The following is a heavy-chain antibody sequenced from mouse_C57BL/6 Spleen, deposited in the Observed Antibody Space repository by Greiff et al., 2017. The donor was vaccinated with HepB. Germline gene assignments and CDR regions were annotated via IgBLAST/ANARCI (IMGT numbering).Heavy chain of an antibody. CDR3: TRYDDYDEGPFAY. CDR2: IDPETGGT. J-gene: IGHJ3*01. V-gene: IGHV1-15*01. D-gene: IGHD2-4*01. CDR1: GYTFTDYE. Sequence: VQLQQSGAELVRPGASVTLSCKASGYTFTDYEMHWVKQTPVHGLEWIGAIDPETGGTAYNQKFTGKAILTADKSSSTAYMELRSLTSEDSAVYYCTRYDDYDEGPFAYWGQGTLVTVSA.